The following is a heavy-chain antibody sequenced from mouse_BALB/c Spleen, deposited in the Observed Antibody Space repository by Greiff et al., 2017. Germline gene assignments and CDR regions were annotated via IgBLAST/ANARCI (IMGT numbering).Heavy chain of an antibody. V-gene: IGHV1S56*01. CDR2: IYPGNVNT. CDR1: GYTFTSYY. Sequence: VQLQQSGPELVKPGASVRISCKASGYTFTSYYIHWVKQRPGQGLEWIGWIYPGNVNTKYNEKFKGKATLTADKFSSTAYMQLSSLTSEDSAVYFCARLYGSSHYYAMDYWGQGTSVTVSS. J-gene: IGHJ4*01. D-gene: IGHD1-1*01. CDR3: ARLYGSSHYYAMDY.